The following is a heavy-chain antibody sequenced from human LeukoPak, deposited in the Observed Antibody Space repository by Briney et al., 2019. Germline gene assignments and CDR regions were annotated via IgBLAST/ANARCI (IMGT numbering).Heavy chain of an antibody. Sequence: SETLSLTCTVSGGSISSYYWSWIRQPPGKGLEWIGYIYYSGSTNYNPSLKSRVTISVDTSKNQFSLKLSSVTAADTAVYYCARGQPEEQWLAVGNWFDPWGQGTLVTVSS. D-gene: IGHD6-19*01. CDR3: ARGQPEEQWLAVGNWFDP. CDR2: IYYSGST. V-gene: IGHV4-59*01. CDR1: GGSISSYY. J-gene: IGHJ5*02.